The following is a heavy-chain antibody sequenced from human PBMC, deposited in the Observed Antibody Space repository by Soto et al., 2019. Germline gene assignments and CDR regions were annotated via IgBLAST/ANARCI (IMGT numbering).Heavy chain of an antibody. CDR3: AKDSGYDYSFDY. CDR2: ISGSGGST. J-gene: IGHJ4*02. D-gene: IGHD5-12*01. Sequence: PGGSMTLSCVGAGFTFSTYSINWFRQAPGKGLEWVSAISGSGGSTYYADSVKGRFTISRDNSKNTLYLQMNSLRAEDTAVYYCAKDSGYDYSFDYWGQGTLVSVSS. CDR1: GFTFSTYS. V-gene: IGHV3-23*01.